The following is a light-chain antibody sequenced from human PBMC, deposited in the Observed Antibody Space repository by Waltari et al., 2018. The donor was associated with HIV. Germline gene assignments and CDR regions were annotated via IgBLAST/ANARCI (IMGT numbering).Light chain of an antibody. V-gene: IGKV3-15*01. CDR1: QSVSSN. CDR3: QQYNNWPWT. J-gene: IGKJ1*01. CDR2: GAF. Sequence: EIVMTQSPAALSVSPGESATLSCRASQSVSSNLAWYQQKPGQAPRLLIYGAFTRATGFPARFSGSGSGTEFTLAISSLQSEDFAVYYCQQYNNWPWTFGQGTKVEIK.